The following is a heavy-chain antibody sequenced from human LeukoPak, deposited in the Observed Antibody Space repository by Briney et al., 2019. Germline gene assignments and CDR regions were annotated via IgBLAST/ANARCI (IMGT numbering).Heavy chain of an antibody. D-gene: IGHD6-13*01. Sequence: ASVKVSCKASGYTFTSYDINWERQATGQGLEWMGWMNPNSGNTGYAQKFQGRVTMTRNTSISTAYMELSSLRSEDTAVYYCARGRGAAAGLAYWGQGTLVTVSS. CDR3: ARGRGAAAGLAY. V-gene: IGHV1-8*01. CDR2: MNPNSGNT. J-gene: IGHJ4*02. CDR1: GYTFTSYD.